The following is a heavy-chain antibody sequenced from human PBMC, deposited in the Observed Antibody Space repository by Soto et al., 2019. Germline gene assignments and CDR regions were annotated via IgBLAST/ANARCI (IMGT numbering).Heavy chain of an antibody. Sequence: QVQLVQSGAEVKKPGSSVKVSCKASGGTFSSYTISWVRQAPGQGLEWMGRIIPILGIANYAQKFQGRVTITADKSTSTAYMELSSLRSEDTAVYYCASARDYYYGMVVWGQGTTVTVSS. CDR3: ASARDYYYGMVV. CDR2: IIPILGIA. J-gene: IGHJ6*02. V-gene: IGHV1-69*02. CDR1: GGTFSSYT.